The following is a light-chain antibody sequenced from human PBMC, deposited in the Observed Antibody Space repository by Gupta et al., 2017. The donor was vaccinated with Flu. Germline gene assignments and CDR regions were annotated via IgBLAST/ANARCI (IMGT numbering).Light chain of an antibody. CDR3: QQDNSDPYI. CDR2: KAS. V-gene: IGKV1-5*03. J-gene: IGKJ2*01. CDR1: QSISSW. Sequence: DIQMTQSPSTLSASVGDRVTITCRASQSISSWLAWYQQKPGKAPKLLIYKASSLESGVPSRFSGSGSGTXFTLTIXSLQPDDFATYYCQQDNSDPYIFGXGTKLEIK.